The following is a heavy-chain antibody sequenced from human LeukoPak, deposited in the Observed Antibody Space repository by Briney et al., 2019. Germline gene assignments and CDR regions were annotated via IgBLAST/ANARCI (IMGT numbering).Heavy chain of an antibody. CDR1: GYTFTSYA. J-gene: IGHJ4*02. D-gene: IGHD3-10*01. CDR3: ARGGGQRPYYGSGSYYYF. V-gene: IGHV7-4-1*02. Sequence: ASVKVSCKASGYTFTSYAMNWVRQAPGQGLEWMGWINTNTENPTYAQGFTGRFVFSLDTSVSTAYLQISSLKAEDTAVYYCARGGGQRPYYGSGSYYYFWGQGTLVTVSS. CDR2: INTNTENP.